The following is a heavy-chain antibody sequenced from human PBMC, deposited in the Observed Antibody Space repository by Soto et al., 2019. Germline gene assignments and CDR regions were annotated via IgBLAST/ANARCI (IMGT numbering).Heavy chain of an antibody. J-gene: IGHJ6*02. V-gene: IGHV3-23*01. CDR2: ISASGGET. Sequence: LRLSCAASGLTFSTYTMTWVRQAPGKGLEWVSGISASGGETYYADSVRGRFTISRDNSKNTLYLQLSRLRADDTAVYYCANRPRYYNMDVWGQGTTVTVSS. CDR3: ANRPRYYNMDV. CDR1: GLTFSTYT.